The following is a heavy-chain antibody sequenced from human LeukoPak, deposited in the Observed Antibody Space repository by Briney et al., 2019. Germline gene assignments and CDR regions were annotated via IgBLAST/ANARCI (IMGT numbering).Heavy chain of an antibody. CDR3: ARDRIAVAGTGYYFDY. V-gene: IGHV3-23*01. J-gene: IGHJ4*02. CDR1: EFTFSDYA. CDR2: ISDSGVTT. D-gene: IGHD6-19*01. Sequence: GGSLRLPCAASEFTFSDYAMSWVRQAPGKGLQWVSTISDSGVTTYYADSVKGRFTISRDNSKNTLYLQMNSLRAEDTAVYYCARDRIAVAGTGYYFDYWGQGTLVTVSS.